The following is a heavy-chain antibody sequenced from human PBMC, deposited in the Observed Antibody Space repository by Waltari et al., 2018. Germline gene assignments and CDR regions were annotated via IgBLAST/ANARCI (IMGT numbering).Heavy chain of an antibody. Sequence: QVQLMESGGGVVQPGRSPRLSCAASGFTFSNYAMHWVRQAPGRGLEWVAVISYDGGNKYYAESVKGRFTISRDNSNNTLYLQMNSLRAEDTAAYYCAKGNYYGSGSYYNPDYWGQGTLVTVSS. CDR1: GFTFSNYA. CDR3: AKGNYYGSGSYYNPDY. J-gene: IGHJ4*02. V-gene: IGHV3-30*18. CDR2: ISYDGGNK. D-gene: IGHD3-10*01.